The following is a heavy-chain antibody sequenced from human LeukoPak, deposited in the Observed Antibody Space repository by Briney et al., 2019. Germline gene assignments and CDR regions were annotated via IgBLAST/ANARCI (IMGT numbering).Heavy chain of an antibody. D-gene: IGHD3-10*01. J-gene: IGHJ6*03. CDR1: SYSISRGYY. CDR3: ARDFYGSGSYYYYYMDV. CDR2: IHHGGST. V-gene: IGHV4-38-2*02. Sequence: SETLSLTCTVSSYSISRGYYWGWIRQSPGKGLEWIGNIHHGGSTSYNPSLKSRVTMSVDTSKNQFSLKLSSVTAADTAVYYCARDFYGSGSYYYYYMDVWGKGTTVTISS.